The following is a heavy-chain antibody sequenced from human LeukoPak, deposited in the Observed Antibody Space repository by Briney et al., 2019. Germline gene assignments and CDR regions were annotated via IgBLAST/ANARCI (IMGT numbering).Heavy chain of an antibody. D-gene: IGHD2-15*01. J-gene: IGHJ6*03. V-gene: IGHV4-39*01. CDR3: ARRAASLHPIYYYYMDV. Sequence: KTSETLSLTCTVSGGSISSSSYYWGWIRQPPGKGLEWIGSIYYSGSTYYNPSLKSRVTISVDTSKNQFSLKLSSVTATDTAVYYCARRAASLHPIYYYYMDVWGKGTTVTVSS. CDR1: GGSISSSSYY. CDR2: IYYSGST.